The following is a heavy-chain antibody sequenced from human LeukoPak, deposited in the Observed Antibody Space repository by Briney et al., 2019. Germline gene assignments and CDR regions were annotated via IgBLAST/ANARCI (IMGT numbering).Heavy chain of an antibody. J-gene: IGHJ4*02. CDR3: ARHSYDSSGYYGDFDY. D-gene: IGHD3-22*01. Sequence: SETLSLTCTVSGGSISSSSYYWGWIRQPPGEGLEWIGSIYYSGSTYYNPSLKSRVTISVDTSKNQFSLKLSSVTAADTAVYYCARHSYDSSGYYGDFDYWGQGTLVTVSS. CDR1: GGSISSSSYY. V-gene: IGHV4-39*01. CDR2: IYYSGST.